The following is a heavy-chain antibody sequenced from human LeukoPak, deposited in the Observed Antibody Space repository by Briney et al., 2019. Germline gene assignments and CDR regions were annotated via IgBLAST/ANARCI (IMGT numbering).Heavy chain of an antibody. CDR3: ARLQTGLSGYFDWLLYDFDY. D-gene: IGHD3-9*01. Sequence: SETLSLTCTVSGGSISSSSYYWGWVRQPPGTGREWIGSIYYSGSTYYNPSLKSRVTISVDTSNNQFSLKLSSVTAADTAVYYCARLQTGLSGYFDWLLYDFDYWGQGTLVTVSS. CDR2: IYYSGST. V-gene: IGHV4-39*01. J-gene: IGHJ4*02. CDR1: GGSISSSSYY.